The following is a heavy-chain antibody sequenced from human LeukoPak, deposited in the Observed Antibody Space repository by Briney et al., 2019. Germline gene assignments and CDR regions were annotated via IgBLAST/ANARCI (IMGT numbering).Heavy chain of an antibody. V-gene: IGHV4-39*07. Sequence: SETLSLTCTVSGGSISSSSYYWGWIRQPPGKGLEWIGNIYHSGSTYSNPSLKSRVIISVDTSKNQFSLKLSSVTAADTAVYYCARVSASGWYLPSDYYYYMDVWGKGTTVTVSS. CDR1: GGSISSSSYY. CDR3: ARVSASGWYLPSDYYYYMDV. D-gene: IGHD6-19*01. J-gene: IGHJ6*03. CDR2: IYHSGST.